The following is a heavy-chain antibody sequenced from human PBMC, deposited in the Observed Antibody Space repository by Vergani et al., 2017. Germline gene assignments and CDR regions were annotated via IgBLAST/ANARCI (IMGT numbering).Heavy chain of an antibody. CDR1: GFTFSSYD. V-gene: IGHV3-13*01. J-gene: IGHJ2*01. CDR2: IGTAGET. D-gene: IGHD1-26*01. Sequence: EVQLVESGGGLVQPGGSLRLSCAASGFTFSSYDMHWVRQATGKGLAWVSAIGTAGETYYTGSVKGRFTISRENAKNSLYLQMNSLRAGDTAVYYCARVKELTGYFDLWGRGTLVTVSS. CDR3: ARVKELTGYFDL.